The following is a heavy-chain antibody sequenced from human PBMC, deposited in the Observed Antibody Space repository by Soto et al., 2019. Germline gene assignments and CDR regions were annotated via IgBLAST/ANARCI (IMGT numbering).Heavy chain of an antibody. CDR2: INHSGST. CDR1: GGSFSGYY. V-gene: IGHV4-34*01. D-gene: IGHD5-12*01. J-gene: IGHJ4*02. CDR3: ARGGNSGYVW. Sequence: QVQLQQWGAGLLKPSETLSLTCAVYGGSFSGYYWSWIRQPPGKGLGWIGEINHSGSTNYNPSLKKRITLPVDTSKSQSSLRLSSVTAAATAVFYCARGGNSGYVWWGQGTIVTVSS.